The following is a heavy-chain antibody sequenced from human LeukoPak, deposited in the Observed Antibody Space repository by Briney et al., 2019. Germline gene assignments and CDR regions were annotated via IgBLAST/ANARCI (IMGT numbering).Heavy chain of an antibody. V-gene: IGHV1-24*01. Sequence: VAVNVSCKVSGYTLTELSMHWVRQPPGKGLEWMGGFVPEDGKTIYAQKFQGRVTMTEDTSTDTAYMELSSLRSEDTAVYYCATARQWLLGLGYWGQGTLVTVSS. CDR1: GYTLTELS. J-gene: IGHJ4*02. D-gene: IGHD6-19*01. CDR3: ATARQWLLGLGY. CDR2: FVPEDGKT.